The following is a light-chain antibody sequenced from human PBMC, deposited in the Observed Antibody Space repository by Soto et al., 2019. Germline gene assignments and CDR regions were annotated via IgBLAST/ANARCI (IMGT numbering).Light chain of an antibody. V-gene: IGLV2-8*01. CDR2: EVS. CDR3: CSYASSSSYV. Sequence: QSVLTQPPSASGSPGQSVTISCTGTSSDVGKYDYVSWFQHHPGKAPKLIIYEVSKRPSGVPDRFSGSKSGSTASLTVSGLQTEDEADYYCCSYASSSSYVFGTGTKVTVL. CDR1: SSDVGKYDY. J-gene: IGLJ1*01.